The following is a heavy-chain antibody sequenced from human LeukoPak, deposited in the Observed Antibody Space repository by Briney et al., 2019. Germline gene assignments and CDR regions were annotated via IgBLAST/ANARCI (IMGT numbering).Heavy chain of an antibody. V-gene: IGHV3-23*01. J-gene: IGHJ4*02. CDR2: ITGSGGGT. Sequence: GGSLRLSCAASGFTFSISAMKWVRQAPGKGPEWVSAITGSGGGTYYADSVKGRFTISRDNSKNTLYLQMNSLRAEDTAIYYCAKERAFGTWLGDYWGQGTPVTVSS. D-gene: IGHD2/OR15-2a*01. CDR1: GFTFSISA. CDR3: AKERAFGTWLGDY.